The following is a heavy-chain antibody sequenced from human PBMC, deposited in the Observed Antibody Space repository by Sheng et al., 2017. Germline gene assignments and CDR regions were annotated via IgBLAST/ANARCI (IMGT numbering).Heavy chain of an antibody. J-gene: IGHJ4*02. CDR1: GFTFSSYE. Sequence: EVQLVESGGGLVQPGGSPSRLSCAASGFTFSSYEMNWVRQAPGKGLEWVAYISSSGGTMSYADSVKGRFTISRDNAKNSLYLQMNSLRAEDTALYYCARRYCSSTSCLLDYWGQGTLVTVSS. D-gene: IGHD2-2*01. V-gene: IGHV3-48*03. CDR3: ARRYCSSTSCLLDY. CDR2: ISSSGGTM.